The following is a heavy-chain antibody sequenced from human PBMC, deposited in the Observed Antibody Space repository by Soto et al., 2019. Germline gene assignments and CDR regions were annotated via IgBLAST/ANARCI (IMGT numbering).Heavy chain of an antibody. CDR1: GFTFSSNS. Sequence: LSLSCAASGFTFSSNSFNWVRQAPGKGLEWLSYISSSGSIIYYADSVRGRFTVSRDNSRNSLDLQMNSLRAEDTAIYYCARGRPIDYWGQGTQVTVSS. CDR2: ISSSGSII. CDR3: ARGRPIDY. J-gene: IGHJ4*02. V-gene: IGHV3-48*01.